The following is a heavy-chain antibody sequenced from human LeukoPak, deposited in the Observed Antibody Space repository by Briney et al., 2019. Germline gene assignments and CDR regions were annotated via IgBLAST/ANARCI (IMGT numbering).Heavy chain of an antibody. CDR1: GFTFSSYA. D-gene: IGHD6-13*01. CDR2: ISGSGGST. Sequence: PGGSLRLSCAASGFTFSSYAMSWVRQAPGKGLEWVSAISGSGGSTYYADSVKGRSTISRDNSKNTLYLQMNSLRAEDTAVYYCAKVAAVGPDYYYYGMDVWGQGTTVTVSS. V-gene: IGHV3-23*01. J-gene: IGHJ6*02. CDR3: AKVAAVGPDYYYYGMDV.